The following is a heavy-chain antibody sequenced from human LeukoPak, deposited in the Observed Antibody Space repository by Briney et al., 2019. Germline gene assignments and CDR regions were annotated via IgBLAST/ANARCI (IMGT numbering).Heavy chain of an antibody. J-gene: IGHJ4*02. CDR2: INPNGGSR. Sequence: ASVKVSCKASGYTFTSYGISWVRQAPGQGLEWLGIINPNGGSRSYAQKFQGRVTMTRDTSTSTVYMELTSLRSEDTAVYFCARGGSSSWYETGKFDYWGQGTLVTVSS. CDR1: GYTFTSYG. D-gene: IGHD6-13*01. V-gene: IGHV1-46*01. CDR3: ARGGSSSWYETGKFDY.